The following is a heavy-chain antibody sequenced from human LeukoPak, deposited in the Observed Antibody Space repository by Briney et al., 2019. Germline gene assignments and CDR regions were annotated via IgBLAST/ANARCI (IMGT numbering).Heavy chain of an antibody. V-gene: IGHV3-7*02. CDR1: GFTFRNYW. CDR3: VTTQTFDH. Sequence: PGGSLRLSCVASGFTFRNYWMSWVRQAPGKGLEWVANIKHDGSEKYYVDSVKGRFTISRDNAENSVYLQMNSLRVEETAVYYWVTTQTFDHWGQGTLVTVSS. CDR2: IKHDGSEK. J-gene: IGHJ4*02.